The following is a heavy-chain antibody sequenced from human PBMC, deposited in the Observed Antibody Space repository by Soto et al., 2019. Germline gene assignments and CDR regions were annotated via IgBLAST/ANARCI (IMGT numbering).Heavy chain of an antibody. CDR1: GYTFTNYA. Sequence: QVQLVQSGAEVKKPGASVKVSCKASGYTFTNYAMHWVRQAPGQRLDWMGWINAANGSTRYSQNFHGRVTITGDTSASTTYMEMSGVRSEDTAVYFCARTPFLPPPAYMNYAMDVWRPGSPVTGSS. CDR2: INAANGST. CDR3: ARTPFLPPPAYMNYAMDV. J-gene: IGHJ6*01. V-gene: IGHV1-3*01. D-gene: IGHD2-21*01.